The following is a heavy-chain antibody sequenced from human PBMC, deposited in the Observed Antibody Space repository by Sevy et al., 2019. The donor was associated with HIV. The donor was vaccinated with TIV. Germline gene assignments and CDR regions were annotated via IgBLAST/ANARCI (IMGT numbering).Heavy chain of an antibody. CDR2: LSFGCGEI. D-gene: IGHD2-8*01. Sequence: GESLKISCAASGFIFSKYSMSWVRQPPGKGLEWVSTLSFGCGEINHADSVKGRFTISRDNSKNSLYLQMNNLRAEDTAVYYCAREGCTKPHDYWGQGTLVTVSS. J-gene: IGHJ4*02. CDR3: AREGCTKPHDY. CDR1: GFIFSKYS. V-gene: IGHV3-23*01.